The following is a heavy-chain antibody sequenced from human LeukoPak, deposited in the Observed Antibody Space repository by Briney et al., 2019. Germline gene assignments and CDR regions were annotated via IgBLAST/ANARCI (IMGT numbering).Heavy chain of an antibody. CDR1: GGSISSSSYY. J-gene: IGHJ4*02. D-gene: IGHD6-6*01. CDR2: IYHSGST. CDR3: ARTFDYSSSPALDY. V-gene: IGHV4-39*07. Sequence: SETLSLTCTVSGGSISSSSYYWGWIRQPPGKGLEWIGSIYHSGSTYYNPSLKSRVTISVDTSKNQFSLKLSSVTAADTAVYYCARTFDYSSSPALDYWGQGTLVTVSS.